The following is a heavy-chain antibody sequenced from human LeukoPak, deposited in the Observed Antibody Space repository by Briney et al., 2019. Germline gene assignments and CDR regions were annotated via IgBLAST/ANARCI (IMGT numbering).Heavy chain of an antibody. CDR1: GFTFSNYE. V-gene: IGHV3-48*03. CDR3: ARDYGGSSPFDY. J-gene: IGHJ4*02. D-gene: IGHD4-23*01. Sequence: GGSLRLSCAASGFTFSNYEMHWVRQAPGKGLEWVSYISSSGSDIYYADSVKGRFTISGDNAKNSLYLHMNSLRAEDTAVYYCARDYGGSSPFDYWGQGTLVTVSS. CDR2: ISSSGSDI.